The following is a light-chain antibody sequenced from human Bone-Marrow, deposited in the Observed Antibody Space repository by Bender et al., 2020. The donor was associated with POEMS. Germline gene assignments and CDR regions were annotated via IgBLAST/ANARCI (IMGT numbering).Light chain of an antibody. V-gene: IGLV3-1*01. CDR1: DLGDKY. Sequence: SYEVTQPPSVSVSPGQTASITCSGDDLGDKYVAWYQQKPGQSPVLVIYQDTKRPSGIPERFSGSNSGNTAALTVSGTQALDEADYYCRAWDSYSVIFGGGTKLTVL. J-gene: IGLJ2*01. CDR2: QDT. CDR3: RAWDSYSVI.